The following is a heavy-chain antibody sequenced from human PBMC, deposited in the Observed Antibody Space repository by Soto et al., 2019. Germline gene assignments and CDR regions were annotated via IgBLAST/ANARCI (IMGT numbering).Heavy chain of an antibody. CDR3: ARESGGRISPDYYGMDV. J-gene: IGHJ6*02. D-gene: IGHD3-3*02. CDR2: ISGTGSTT. CDR1: GFTFSSYD. V-gene: IGHV3-48*03. Sequence: EVQLAESGGGLVQPGGSLRLSCAASGFTFSSYDMNWVHQAPGKGLEWVSYISGTGSTTYYADSMKGRFTISRDNARNSLYLQMNSLRAEDTADYYCARESGGRISPDYYGMDVWGQGTTVTVSS.